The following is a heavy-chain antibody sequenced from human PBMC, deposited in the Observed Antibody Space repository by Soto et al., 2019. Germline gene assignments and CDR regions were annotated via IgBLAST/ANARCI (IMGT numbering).Heavy chain of an antibody. CDR1: GFTFSSYA. D-gene: IGHD2-15*01. V-gene: IGHV3-23*01. J-gene: IGHJ4*02. CDR3: ARPYCSGGNCYYYFDY. CDR2: ISGSGGST. Sequence: GGSLRLSCAASGFTFSSYAMNWVRQAPGKGLEWVSTISGSGGSTYYADSVKGRFSISRDNSKNTLYLQMNSLRAEDTAVYYCARPYCSGGNCYYYFDYWGQGT.